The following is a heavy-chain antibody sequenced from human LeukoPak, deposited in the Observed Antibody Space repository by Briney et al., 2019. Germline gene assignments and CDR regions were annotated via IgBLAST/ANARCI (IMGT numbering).Heavy chain of an antibody. CDR3: ARGLLTFGGVIGGPQALEYFQH. V-gene: IGHV1-18*01. Sequence: VASVTVSCMASGYTFTNYGISWVRQAPGQGLEWMGWSSPYNGKTNYAQKLQGRVTMTTDTSTSTAYMELRSLRSDDTAMYYCARGLLTFGGVIGGPQALEYFQHWGQGTLVTVSS. J-gene: IGHJ1*01. D-gene: IGHD3-16*02. CDR1: GYTFTNYG. CDR2: SSPYNGKT.